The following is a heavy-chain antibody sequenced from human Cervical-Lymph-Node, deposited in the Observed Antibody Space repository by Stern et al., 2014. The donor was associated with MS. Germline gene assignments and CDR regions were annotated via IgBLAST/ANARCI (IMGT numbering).Heavy chain of an antibody. CDR2: IRSKPNNYAT. Sequence: EVQLVESGGGLVQPGGSLKLSCAASGFSFSASAIHWVRQASGKGLEWVGRIRSKPNNYATVYDESVKGRFTISRDDSKNTAYLQMNSLKIEDTAVYYCRAGTPQVDYWGQGTLVTVSS. CDR1: GFSFSASA. CDR3: RAGTPQVDY. D-gene: IGHD6-13*01. V-gene: IGHV3-73*01. J-gene: IGHJ4*02.